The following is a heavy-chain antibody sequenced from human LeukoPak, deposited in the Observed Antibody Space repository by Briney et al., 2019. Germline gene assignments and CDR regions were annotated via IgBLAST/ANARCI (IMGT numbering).Heavy chain of an antibody. CDR2: INHSGST. J-gene: IGHJ4*02. V-gene: IGHV4-34*01. CDR1: GGSFSGYY. CDR3: ARPGRDGYNYVY. D-gene: IGHD5-24*01. Sequence: SETLSLTCAVYGGSFSGYYWRWIRQPPGKGLEWIGEINHSGSTNYNPSLKGRVTISVDTSKNQFSLKLSSVTAADTAVYYCARPGRDGYNYVYWGQGTLVTVSS.